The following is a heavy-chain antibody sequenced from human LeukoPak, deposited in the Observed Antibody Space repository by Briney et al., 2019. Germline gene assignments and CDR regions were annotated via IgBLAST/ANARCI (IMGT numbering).Heavy chain of an antibody. V-gene: IGHV4-39*01. D-gene: IGHD1-26*01. CDR3: AKSGGYGLIDY. CDR2: IYYSGST. Sequence: LETLSLTCSVSGASISTSAYYWGWIRQPPGKGLEWIGSIYYSGSTYYNASLKSRVTISIDTSKNQFSLRLSSVTAADTAVYYCAKSGGYGLIDYWGQGTLVTVSS. CDR1: GASISTSAYY. J-gene: IGHJ4*02.